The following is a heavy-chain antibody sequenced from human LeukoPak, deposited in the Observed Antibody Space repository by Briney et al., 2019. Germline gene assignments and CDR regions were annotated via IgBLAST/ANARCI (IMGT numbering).Heavy chain of an antibody. CDR2: IKPDGSEK. D-gene: IGHD3-10*01. J-gene: IGHJ4*02. V-gene: IGHV3-7*01. CDR1: GFTFSSYS. Sequence: PGGSLRLSCAASGFTFSSYSMSWVRQSPGKGLEWVANIKPDGSEKYFTDSVKGRFTISRDNAKNALYLEMNSLRAEDTAEYFCARERMYSGSGSTYPYYDYWGQGTLVTVSS. CDR3: ARERMYSGSGSTYPYYDY.